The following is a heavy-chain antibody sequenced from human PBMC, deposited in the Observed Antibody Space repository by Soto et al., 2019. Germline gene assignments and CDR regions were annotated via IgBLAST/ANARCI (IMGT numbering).Heavy chain of an antibody. J-gene: IGHJ4*02. CDR2: IFSSSSYI. CDR3: ARGFSGGVDY. D-gene: IGHD3-10*01. Sequence: PGGSLRLSCVASGFTFSSYSMNWVRQAPGKGLEWVSSIFSSSSYIYYADSVKGRFTISRDNAKNSLYLQMNSLRAEDTAVYYCARGFSGGVDYWGQGTLVTVSS. CDR1: GFTFSSYS. V-gene: IGHV3-21*01.